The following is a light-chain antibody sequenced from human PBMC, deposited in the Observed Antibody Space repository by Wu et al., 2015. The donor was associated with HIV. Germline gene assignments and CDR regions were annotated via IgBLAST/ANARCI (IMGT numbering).Light chain of an antibody. CDR2: GAS. V-gene: IGKV3-20*01. Sequence: ESVLTQSPGILSLSPGERATLSCRASQSVSSSYIAWYQQKPGQAPRLLIYGASNRAADIPDRFSGSGSGTDFTLTISRLEPEDFAVYYCQQYGSSPYSFGQGTKLEIK. J-gene: IGKJ2*03. CDR3: QQYGSSPYS. CDR1: QSVSSSY.